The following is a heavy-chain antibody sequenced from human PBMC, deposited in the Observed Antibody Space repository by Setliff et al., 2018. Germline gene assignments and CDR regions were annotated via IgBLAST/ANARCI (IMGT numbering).Heavy chain of an antibody. V-gene: IGHV2-70*04. CDR2: LDWDDDK. CDR3: AAASNYYDY. J-gene: IGHJ4*02. Sequence: SGPTLVNPTQTLTLTCTFSGFSLSTTETHVSWIRQPPGKAPEWLARLDWDDDKFYNTSLRSRLTLSKDTSKNQVVLTMTNMDPVDTATYYCAAASNYYDYWGQGTLVTVSS. CDR1: GFSLSTTETH.